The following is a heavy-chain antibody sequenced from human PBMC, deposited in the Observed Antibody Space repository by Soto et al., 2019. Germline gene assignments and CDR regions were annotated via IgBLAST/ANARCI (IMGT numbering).Heavy chain of an antibody. D-gene: IGHD4-17*01. V-gene: IGHV4-34*01. CDR3: ARPPRYGLHDAFDI. CDR2: INHSGST. CDR1: GGSFSGYY. J-gene: IGHJ3*02. Sequence: QVQLQQWGAGLLKPSETLSLTCAVYGGSFSGYYWSWIRQPPGKGLEWIGEINHSGSTNYNPSLKSRVNISVDTSKHQFSLKLSSVTAADTAVYYCARPPRYGLHDAFDIWGQGTMVTVSS.